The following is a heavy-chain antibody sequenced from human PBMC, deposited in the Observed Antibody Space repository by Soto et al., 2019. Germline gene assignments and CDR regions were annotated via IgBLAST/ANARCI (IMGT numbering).Heavy chain of an antibody. CDR2: ISAYKTNI. CDR1: GYTFPNYG. Sequence: ASVKVSCKASGYTFPNYGITWVRQAPGQGLEWMGWISAYKTNIKYAQKFQGRVTLTTDTSTSTAYMELRSLRSDDTAIYYCARDLDGSGAYSTVFWGQGSQVTVTA. CDR3: ARDLDGSGAYSTVF. J-gene: IGHJ4*02. V-gene: IGHV1-18*01. D-gene: IGHD3-10*01.